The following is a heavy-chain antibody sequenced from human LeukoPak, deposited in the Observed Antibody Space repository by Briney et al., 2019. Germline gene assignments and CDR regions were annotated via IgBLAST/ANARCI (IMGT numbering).Heavy chain of an antibody. J-gene: IGHJ4*02. CDR1: GFTFSSYS. Sequence: GGSLRLSCAASGFTFSSYSMNWVRQAPGKGLEWVSSISSSSSYIYYADSVKGRFTISRDNAKNSLYLQLNSPRAEDTAVYYCARDQGSRPDRYSSSWYYDYWGQGTLVTVSS. CDR3: ARDQGSRPDRYSSSWYYDY. D-gene: IGHD6-6*01. CDR2: ISSSSSYI. V-gene: IGHV3-21*01.